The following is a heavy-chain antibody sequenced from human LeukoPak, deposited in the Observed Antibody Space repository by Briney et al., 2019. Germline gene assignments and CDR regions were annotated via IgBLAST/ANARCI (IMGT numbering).Heavy chain of an antibody. CDR2: SSSSDDGK. CDR1: GLSLNSYA. Sequence: GGSLRLSCTASGLSLNSYAMSWVRQVPGKGLEWVSASSSSDDGKWYAESVRGRFTISRDTSKNTVYLQMNSLRAEDTAVYYCARDMFYDSSGLDYWGQGTLVTVSS. D-gene: IGHD3-22*01. V-gene: IGHV3-23*01. J-gene: IGHJ4*02. CDR3: ARDMFYDSSGLDY.